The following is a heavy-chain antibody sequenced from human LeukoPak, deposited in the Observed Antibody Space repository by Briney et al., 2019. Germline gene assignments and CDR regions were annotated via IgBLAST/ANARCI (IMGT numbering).Heavy chain of an antibody. V-gene: IGHV3-74*01. Sequence: GGSLRLSCAASGFTFSSYWMHWVRQAPGKGLVWVSRINNDGTTTVYADSVRGRFTISRDNAKNTLYLQMNSLRAEDTAVYYCAGGGVTTPTPYYYYYGMDVWGQGTTVTVSS. D-gene: IGHD3-16*01. J-gene: IGHJ6*02. CDR1: GFTFSSYW. CDR3: AGGGVTTPTPYYYYYGMDV. CDR2: INNDGTTT.